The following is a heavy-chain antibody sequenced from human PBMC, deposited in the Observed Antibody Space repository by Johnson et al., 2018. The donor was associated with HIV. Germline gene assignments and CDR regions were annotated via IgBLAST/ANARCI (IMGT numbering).Heavy chain of an antibody. D-gene: IGHD6-13*01. CDR1: GFTFDDYG. CDR2: INWNGGST. CDR3: ARDGHSSSWNAFDI. Sequence: VPLVESGGGVVQPGRSLRLSCAASGFTFDDYGMSWVRQAPGKGLEWVSGINWNGGSTGYADSVKGRFTISRDNAKNSLYLQMNSLRAGDTAVYYCARDGHSSSWNAFDIWGQGTLVTVSS. V-gene: IGHV3-20*04. J-gene: IGHJ3*02.